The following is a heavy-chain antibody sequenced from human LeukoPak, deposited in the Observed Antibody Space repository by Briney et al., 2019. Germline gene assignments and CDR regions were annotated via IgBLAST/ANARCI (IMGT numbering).Heavy chain of an antibody. V-gene: IGHV3-7*01. CDR1: GFTFTSYW. CDR3: AGVRDGSLLLYYFDY. CDR2: IKQDGSEK. J-gene: IGHJ4*02. D-gene: IGHD3-10*01. Sequence: PGGSLRVSCAASGFTFTSYWMSWVRQALGKGLEWVANIKQDGSEKYYVDSVKGRFTISRDNAKNSLYLQMNSLRAEDTAAYYCAGVRDGSLLLYYFDYWGQGTLVTVSS.